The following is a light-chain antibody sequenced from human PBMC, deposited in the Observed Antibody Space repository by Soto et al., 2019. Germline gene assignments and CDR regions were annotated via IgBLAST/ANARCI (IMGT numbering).Light chain of an antibody. CDR2: TAS. Sequence: DIPLTPSPSFLSASVGDRVTITCRASQGISSYLAWYQQKPGQAPKLLIYTASTLQSGVPSRFSGSGSGTEFTLTISSLQPEDFATYYCQQLNSYPHTFGGGTNVEIK. V-gene: IGKV1-9*01. CDR3: QQLNSYPHT. J-gene: IGKJ4*01. CDR1: QGISSY.